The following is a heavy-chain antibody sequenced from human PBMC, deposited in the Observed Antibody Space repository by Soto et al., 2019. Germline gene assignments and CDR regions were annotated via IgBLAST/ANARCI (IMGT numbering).Heavy chain of an antibody. D-gene: IGHD1-1*01. CDR1: GFTFSQYW. J-gene: IGHJ4*02. CDR2: ITNDGSST. V-gene: IGHV3-74*01. CDR3: ARDITTTPVY. Sequence: GGSLSLSCAASGFTFSQYWMHWVRQTPGKGLEWVSRITNDGSSTFYADSVKGRFTIPRDNAKNTLYLQMNSLRVEDTAVYYCARDITTTPVYWGQGALVTVSS.